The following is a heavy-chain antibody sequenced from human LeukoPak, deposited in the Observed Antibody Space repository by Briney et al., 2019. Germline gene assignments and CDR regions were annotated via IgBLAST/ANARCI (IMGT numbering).Heavy chain of an antibody. CDR2: IYYSGST. CDR1: GGSISSSSYY. D-gene: IGHD2-21*01. J-gene: IGHJ4*02. CDR3: ARVILWRFDY. Sequence: SETLSLTCTVSGGSISSSSYYWGWIRQPPGKGLEWIGSIYYSGSTYYNPSLKSRVTISVDTSKNQFSLKLSSVTAADTAVYYCARVILWRFDYWGQGTLVTVSS. V-gene: IGHV4-39*01.